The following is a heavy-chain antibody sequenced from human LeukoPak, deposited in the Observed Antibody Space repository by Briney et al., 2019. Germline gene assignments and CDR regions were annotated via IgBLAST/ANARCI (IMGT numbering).Heavy chain of an antibody. CDR1: GFTFSTYV. Sequence: PGGSLRLSCAASGFTFSTYVMTWLRQSPGKGLEWVARISGTGYTTYYADSVKGRFTIYRDNSKNTLLLQMNSLRAEDTALYYCVKGGWFDYWGQGALVIVSS. V-gene: IGHV3-23*01. CDR2: ISGTGYTT. J-gene: IGHJ5*01. CDR3: VKGGWFDY. D-gene: IGHD3-10*01.